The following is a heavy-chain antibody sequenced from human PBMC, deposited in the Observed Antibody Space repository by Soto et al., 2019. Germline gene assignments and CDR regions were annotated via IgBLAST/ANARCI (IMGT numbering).Heavy chain of an antibody. Sequence: ASVKVSCKASGYPFSDFYLHWFRQAPGQGPEWMGWLFPNSGGTKYAQKFQGRVTMTRDTSISTAYMEMSGLTSDDTAVYYCAREEQTGANYYLDYWGQGTLVTVSS. CDR3: AREEQTGANYYLDY. V-gene: IGHV1-2*02. CDR1: GYPFSDFY. CDR2: LFPNSGGT. J-gene: IGHJ4*02. D-gene: IGHD7-27*01.